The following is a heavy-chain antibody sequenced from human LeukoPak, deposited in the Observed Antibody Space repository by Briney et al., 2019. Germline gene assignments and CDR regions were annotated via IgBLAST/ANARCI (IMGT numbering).Heavy chain of an antibody. Sequence: PGGSLRLSCAGSGFTFGGYGMHWFRQTPGKGLEWVAVIAYDGSRAFYADSVKGRFTISRDNSKNTMSVQMDDLRAEDTAVYYCKRYKQDPFDYWGQGTLGTVSS. CDR2: IAYDGSRA. D-gene: IGHD1-14*01. J-gene: IGHJ4*02. CDR1: GFTFGGYG. V-gene: IGHV3-33*01. CDR3: KRYKQDPFDY.